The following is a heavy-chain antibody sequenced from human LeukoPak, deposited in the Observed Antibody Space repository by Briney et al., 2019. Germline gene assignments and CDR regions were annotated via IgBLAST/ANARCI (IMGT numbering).Heavy chain of an antibody. V-gene: IGHV4-59*01. J-gene: IGHJ3*02. Sequence: PSETLSFTCTVSGGSISSYYWSWIRQPPGKGLEWIGYIYYSGNTNYNPSLKSRVTISVDTSKNQFSLRLSSVTAADTAVYYCARSYCGGGSCGAFDIWGQGTMVTVSS. CDR2: IYYSGNT. D-gene: IGHD2-15*01. CDR1: GGSISSYY. CDR3: ARSYCGGGSCGAFDI.